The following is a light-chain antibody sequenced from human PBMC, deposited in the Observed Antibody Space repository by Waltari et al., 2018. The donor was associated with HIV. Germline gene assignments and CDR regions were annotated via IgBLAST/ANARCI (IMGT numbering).Light chain of an antibody. CDR1: QGIKSA. CDR3: QQFNNYPLT. Sequence: AIQLTQSPSSLSASVVDRITITCPASQGIKSALAWYQQRPGKAPKLLIYDASSLKSGVPSMFSGSESGTDFTFTISSLQPEDFATYYCQQFNNYPLTFGGGTKVEI. J-gene: IGKJ4*01. V-gene: IGKV1D-13*01. CDR2: DAS.